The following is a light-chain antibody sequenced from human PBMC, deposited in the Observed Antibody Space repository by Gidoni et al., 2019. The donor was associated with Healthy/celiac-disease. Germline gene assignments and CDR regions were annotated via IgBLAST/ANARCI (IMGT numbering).Light chain of an antibody. CDR3: QQSYSTPRA. CDR2: AAS. CDR1: QSISSY. Sequence: LHLTPSPSSLSASVGDRVTITCRASQSISSYLNWYQQKPGKAPKLLIYAASSLQSGVPSRFSGSGSGTDFTLTISSLQPEDFATYYCQQSYSTPRAFGPGTKVDIK. V-gene: IGKV1-39*01. J-gene: IGKJ3*01.